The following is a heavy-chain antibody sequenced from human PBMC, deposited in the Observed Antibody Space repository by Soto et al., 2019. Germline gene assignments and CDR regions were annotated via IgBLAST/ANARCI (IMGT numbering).Heavy chain of an antibody. J-gene: IGHJ4*02. CDR2: VHYSGNT. CDR1: GGTIRRCDYY. Sequence: QTLSPRFTGSGGTIRRCDYYVSWIRQTPERGLEWCGYVHYSGNTFYNPSLKSRATISLDTSRNQFSLNLSSLTAADSAVYYCSRDVIAADLYDFSGRGALVPGSS. V-gene: IGHV4-30-4*01. CDR3: SRDVIAADLYDF. D-gene: IGHD6-13*01.